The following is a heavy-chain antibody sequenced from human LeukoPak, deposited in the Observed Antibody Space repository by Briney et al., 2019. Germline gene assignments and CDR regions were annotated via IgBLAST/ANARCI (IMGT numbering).Heavy chain of an antibody. D-gene: IGHD3-3*01. Sequence: ASVKVSCKASGYTFTSYGISWVRQAPGQGLEWMGWISAYNGNTNYAQKLQGRVTMTTDTSTSTAYMELSSLRSEDTAVYYCAREKTRRALLEWSFVGSGDAFDIWGQGTMVTVSS. V-gene: IGHV1-18*01. J-gene: IGHJ3*02. CDR3: AREKTRRALLEWSFVGSGDAFDI. CDR2: ISAYNGNT. CDR1: GYTFTSYG.